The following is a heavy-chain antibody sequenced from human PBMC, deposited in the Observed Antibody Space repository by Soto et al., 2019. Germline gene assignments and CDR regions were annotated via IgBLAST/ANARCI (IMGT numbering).Heavy chain of an antibody. D-gene: IGHD2-15*01. Sequence: QVQLVQSGAEVKKPGASVKVSCKASGYTFTSYAMHWVRQAPGQRLEWMGWINAGNGNTKYSQKFQGRVTITRDTSASTAYMELSSLRSEDTAVSDCARGRSGGGWYFDLWGRGTLSLSPQ. CDR1: GYTFTSYA. J-gene: IGHJ2*01. CDR2: INAGNGNT. CDR3: ARGRSGGGWYFDL. V-gene: IGHV1-3*01.